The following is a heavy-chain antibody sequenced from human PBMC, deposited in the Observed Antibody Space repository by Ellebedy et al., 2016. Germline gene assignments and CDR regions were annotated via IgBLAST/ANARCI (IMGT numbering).Heavy chain of an antibody. CDR2: IWPSGGRT. CDR1: GYIFTGYF. D-gene: IGHD1-7*01. Sequence: ASVKVSCKASGYIFTGYFMHWVRQAPGQGLEWMGIIWPSGGRTSYAQMFQGRVTMTRDTSTSTVYMELSSLRSEDTAVYYCARDRGITGTTWGYYFDYWGQGTLITVSS. CDR3: ARDRGITGTTWGYYFDY. V-gene: IGHV1-46*01. J-gene: IGHJ4*02.